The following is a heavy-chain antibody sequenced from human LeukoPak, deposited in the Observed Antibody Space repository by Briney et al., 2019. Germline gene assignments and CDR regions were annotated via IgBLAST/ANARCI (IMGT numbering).Heavy chain of an antibody. CDR1: GYTFTGHY. D-gene: IGHD2-15*01. Sequence: ASVKVSCKASGYTFTGHYMHWVRQAPGQGLEWMGWINPNSGGTNYAQKFQGRVTMTRDTSISTAYMELSRLRSDDTAVYYCARVCSGGSCYPQYNWFDPWGQGTLVTVSS. CDR3: ARVCSGGSCYPQYNWFDP. CDR2: INPNSGGT. J-gene: IGHJ5*02. V-gene: IGHV1-2*02.